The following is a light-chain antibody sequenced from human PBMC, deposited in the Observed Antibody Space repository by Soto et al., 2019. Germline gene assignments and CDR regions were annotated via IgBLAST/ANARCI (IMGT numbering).Light chain of an antibody. CDR3: QQSSKIPYT. J-gene: IGKJ2*01. CDR2: AAS. CDR1: QTISSY. V-gene: IGKV1-39*01. Sequence: DIQMTQSPSSLSASVGDRVTITCRASQTISSYLNWYQQNPGKAPKLLIYAASSLQSGVPSRFSGSGSGTDFTLTISSLQPEDFATYYCQQSSKIPYTFGQGTKVEIK.